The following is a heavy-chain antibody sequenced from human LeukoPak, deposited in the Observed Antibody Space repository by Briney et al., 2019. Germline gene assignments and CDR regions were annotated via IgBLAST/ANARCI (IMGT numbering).Heavy chain of an antibody. D-gene: IGHD3-10*01. CDR3: ARVTYGSGTYGAFDY. V-gene: IGHV3-23*01. Sequence: GGSLRLSCAVSGFTFSSYAMSWVRQAPGKGLEWVSTIRDSGGSTYYADSVKGRFTISRDNSKNMLYLQMNSLRAEDTAVYYCARVTYGSGTYGAFDYWGQGTLVTVSS. CDR2: IRDSGGST. CDR1: GFTFSSYA. J-gene: IGHJ4*02.